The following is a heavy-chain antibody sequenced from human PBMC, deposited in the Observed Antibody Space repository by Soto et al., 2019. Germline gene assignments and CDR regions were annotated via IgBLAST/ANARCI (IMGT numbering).Heavy chain of an antibody. D-gene: IGHD2-15*01. Sequence: QVQLQESGPGLVKPSETLSLTCTVSGGSINSYYWSWIRQPPGKGLEWIGYIYYSGTTNYNPSLKSRVTISVDTSKNQFSLKLSSVTAADTAVYYCARAFQYCSGGSCYSGSFDYWGQGTLVTVSS. CDR3: ARAFQYCSGGSCYSGSFDY. V-gene: IGHV4-59*01. J-gene: IGHJ4*02. CDR1: GGSINSYY. CDR2: IYYSGTT.